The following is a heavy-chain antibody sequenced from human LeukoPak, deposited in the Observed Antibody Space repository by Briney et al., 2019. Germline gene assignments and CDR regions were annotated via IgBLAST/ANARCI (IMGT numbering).Heavy chain of an antibody. J-gene: IGHJ3*02. CDR2: ISSDGSRK. CDR3: AKYAYNWNAPDGFDM. V-gene: IGHV3-30*18. Sequence: SCKASGYSFTSYGFNWVRQAPGQGLEWVAVISSDGSRKHYGDSVKGRFTISRDNSESTLFLQMNSLRTDDTSVYFCAKYAYNWNAPDGFDMWGQGTMVIVSS. D-gene: IGHD1-1*01. CDR1: GYSFTSYG.